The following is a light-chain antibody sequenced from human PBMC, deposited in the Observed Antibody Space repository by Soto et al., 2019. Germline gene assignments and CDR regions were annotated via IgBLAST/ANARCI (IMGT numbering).Light chain of an antibody. CDR2: EVS. CDR1: SSDVGSYNL. V-gene: IGLV2-23*02. J-gene: IGLJ1*01. Sequence: QSALTQPASVSGSPGQSITISCTGTSSDVGSYNLVSWYQQHPGKAHKLMIYEVSKRPSGVSNRFSGSKSGNTASLTISGLQAEDEADYYCCSYAGSSTSLFGTGTKVTVL. CDR3: CSYAGSSTSL.